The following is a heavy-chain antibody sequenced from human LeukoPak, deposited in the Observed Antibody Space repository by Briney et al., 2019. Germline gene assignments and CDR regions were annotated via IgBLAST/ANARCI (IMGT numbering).Heavy chain of an antibody. V-gene: IGHV5-51*01. CDR1: GYSFTSNW. J-gene: IGHJ4*02. D-gene: IGHD7-27*01. Sequence: GESLKISCKGSGYSFTSNWIGWVRQMPGKGLEWMGVIYPSDSDTRYSPSFQGQVTISADKSISTAYLQWRSLKVSDSAMYYCARQQAWGPRPTGYFDYWGQGTLVTVSS. CDR2: IYPSDSDT. CDR3: ARQQAWGPRPTGYFDY.